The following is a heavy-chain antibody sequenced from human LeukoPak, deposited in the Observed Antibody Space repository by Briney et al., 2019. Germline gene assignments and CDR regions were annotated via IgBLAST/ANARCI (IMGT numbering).Heavy chain of an antibody. CDR3: ARDPPRYSSGKGFGY. D-gene: IGHD6-19*01. Sequence: ASVKVSCKASGYTFTSYGISWVRQAPGQGLEWMGWISAYNGNTNYAQKLQGRVTMTTDTSTSTAYMELRSLRSDDTAVYYCARDPPRYSSGKGFGYWGQGTLVTVSS. CDR2: ISAYNGNT. J-gene: IGHJ4*02. CDR1: GYTFTSYG. V-gene: IGHV1-18*01.